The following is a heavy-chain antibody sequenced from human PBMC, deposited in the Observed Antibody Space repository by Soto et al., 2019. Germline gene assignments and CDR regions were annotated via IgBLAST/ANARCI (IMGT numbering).Heavy chain of an antibody. Sequence: ESGGGLVKPGGSLRLSCAASGFTFSSYSMNWVRQAPGKGLEWVSSISSSSSYIYYADSVKGRFTISRDNAKNSLYLQMNSLRAEDTAVYYCARDDPMMLAFDIWGQGTMVTVSS. CDR2: ISSSSSYI. D-gene: IGHD3-22*01. J-gene: IGHJ3*02. V-gene: IGHV3-21*01. CDR1: GFTFSSYS. CDR3: ARDDPMMLAFDI.